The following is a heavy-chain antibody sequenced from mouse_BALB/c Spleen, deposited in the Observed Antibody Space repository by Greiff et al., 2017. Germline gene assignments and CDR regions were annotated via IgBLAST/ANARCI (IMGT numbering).Heavy chain of an antibody. V-gene: IGHV1S137*01. D-gene: IGHD1-1*01. Sequence: VQLQQSGAELVRPGVSVKISCKGSGYTFTDYAMHWVKQSHAKSLEWIGVISTYYGDASYNQKFKGKATMTVDKSSSTAYMELARLTSEDSAIYYCARGFSYGRVSYYAMDYWGQGTSVTVSS. CDR3: ARGFSYGRVSYYAMDY. CDR2: ISTYYGDA. J-gene: IGHJ4*01. CDR1: GYTFTDYA.